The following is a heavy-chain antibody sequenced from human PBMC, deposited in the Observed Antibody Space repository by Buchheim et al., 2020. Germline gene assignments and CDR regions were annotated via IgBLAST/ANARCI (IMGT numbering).Heavy chain of an antibody. CDR3: ARRGVREFDY. V-gene: IGHV3-48*02. Sequence: DVQLVESGGGLIQPGGSLRLSCAASGFTFSSYSMNWVRQAPGKGLEWASYISSGNTITTHYADSVLGRFTISRDNAKNSLYLQMNSLRDEDTAVYYCARRGVREFDYWGQGTL. D-gene: IGHD1-26*01. CDR1: GFTFSSYS. J-gene: IGHJ4*02. CDR2: ISSGNTITT.